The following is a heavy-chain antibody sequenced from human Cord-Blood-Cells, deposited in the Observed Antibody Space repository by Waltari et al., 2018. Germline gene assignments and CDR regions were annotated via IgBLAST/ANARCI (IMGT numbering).Heavy chain of an antibody. CDR1: GFTFGSYW. V-gene: IGHV3-7*01. CDR3: ARVRIAKDY. J-gene: IGHJ4*02. D-gene: IGHD6-13*01. Sequence: EVQLVESGGGLVQPGGSLRISCAASGFTFGSYWMSWVRKAPGKGLEWVANIKQDGSEKYYVDSVKGRFTISRDNAKNSLYLQMNSLRAEDTAVYYCARVRIAKDYWGQGTLVTVSS. CDR2: IKQDGSEK.